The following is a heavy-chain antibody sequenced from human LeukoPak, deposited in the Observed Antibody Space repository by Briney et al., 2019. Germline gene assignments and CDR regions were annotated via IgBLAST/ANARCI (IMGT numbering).Heavy chain of an antibody. Sequence: SKTLSLTCTVSSGSISTSNYYWGWVRQPPGKALEWIGNIFYSGSTYYSPSLKSRGTISLDTSRNQFSLELRSVTAADTAVYYCARWTPVPRAFASWGQGTLVTVSS. V-gene: IGHV4-39*07. CDR1: SGSISTSNYY. J-gene: IGHJ4*02. CDR3: ARWTPVPRAFAS. D-gene: IGHD4-17*01. CDR2: IFYSGST.